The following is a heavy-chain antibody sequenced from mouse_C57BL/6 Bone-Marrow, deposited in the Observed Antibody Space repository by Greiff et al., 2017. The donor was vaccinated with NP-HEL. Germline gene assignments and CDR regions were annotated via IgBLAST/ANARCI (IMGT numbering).Heavy chain of an antibody. CDR2: IDPSDSYT. CDR1: GYTFTSYW. V-gene: IGHV1-50*01. CDR3: ARVNDGYLYYFDY. J-gene: IGHJ2*01. Sequence: QVQLQQPGAELVKPGASVKLSCKASGYTFTSYWMQWVKQRPGQGLEWIGEIDPSDSYTNYNQKFKGKATLTVDTSSSTAYMQLSSLTSEDSAVYYCARVNDGYLYYFDYWGQGTTLTVSS. D-gene: IGHD2-3*01.